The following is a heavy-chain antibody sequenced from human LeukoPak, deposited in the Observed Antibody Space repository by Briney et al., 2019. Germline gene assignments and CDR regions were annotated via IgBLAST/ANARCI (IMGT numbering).Heavy chain of an antibody. CDR3: ARDVHGDYGSGWFDP. CDR1: GGTFNNPA. J-gene: IGHJ5*02. CDR2: IMPLFGTA. V-gene: IGHV1-69*05. Sequence: SVKVSCKTSGGTFNNPAISWVRQAPGQGLEWLGGIMPLFGTAGYAQKFQGRVTITKDESTRTVYLELTSLTSDDTAVYYCARDVHGDYGSGWFDPWSQGTLVSVSS. D-gene: IGHD4-17*01.